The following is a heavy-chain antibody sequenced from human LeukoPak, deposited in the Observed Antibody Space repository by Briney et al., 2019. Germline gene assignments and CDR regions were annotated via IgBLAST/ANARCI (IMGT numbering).Heavy chain of an antibody. CDR2: IWYGGSNK. J-gene: IGHJ4*02. CDR3: AKDNWRRLSLESGN. Sequence: GGSLRLSCAASGFTFSSYGMHWVRQAPGKGLEWVAVIWYGGSNKYYADSVKGRFTISRDNSKNTLYLQMNSLRAEDTAVYYCAKDNWRRLSLESGNWGQGTLVTVSS. CDR1: GFTFSSYG. V-gene: IGHV3-33*06. D-gene: IGHD1-20*01.